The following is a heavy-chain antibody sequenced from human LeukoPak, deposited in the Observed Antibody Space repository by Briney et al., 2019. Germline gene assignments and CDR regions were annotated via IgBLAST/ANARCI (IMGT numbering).Heavy chain of an antibody. Sequence: SGGSLRLSCAASGFTFSSYAMSWVRQAPGKGLEWVSAISGSGGSTYYADSVKGRFTIPRDNSKNTLYLQMNSLRAEDTAVYYCAGGGYSGYDVNEDYYYYYGMDVWGQGTTVTVSS. CDR2: ISGSGGST. CDR3: AGGGYSGYDVNEDYYYYYGMDV. D-gene: IGHD5-12*01. V-gene: IGHV3-23*01. CDR1: GFTFSSYA. J-gene: IGHJ6*02.